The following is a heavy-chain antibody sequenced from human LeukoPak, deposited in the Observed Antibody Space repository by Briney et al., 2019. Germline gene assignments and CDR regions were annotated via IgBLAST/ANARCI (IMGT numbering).Heavy chain of an antibody. CDR1: GGSITNTNY. V-gene: IGHV4-4*02. Sequence: SRTLSLTCGVSGGSITNTNYWTWVRQPPVKGLEWIGEVNLQGSTNYNPSLMGRVAISVDTSENHISLQLTSVTAADTAVYYCAREGGPYRPLDYSGQGTLVTVSS. CDR2: VNLQGST. J-gene: IGHJ4*02. CDR3: AREGGPYRPLDY.